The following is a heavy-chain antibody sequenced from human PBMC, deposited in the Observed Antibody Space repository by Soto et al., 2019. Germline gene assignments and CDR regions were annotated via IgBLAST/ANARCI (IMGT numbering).Heavy chain of an antibody. D-gene: IGHD1-1*01. V-gene: IGHV3-23*01. J-gene: IGHJ5*01. CDR2: FSGGSGAI. CDR3: ARWNGCGDS. Sequence: PGGSLRLSCAVSGFSLGPYGVTWVRQTPEKGLEWVTGFSGGSGAIFYADSVRGRFTISRDSSTAYLQMNNLRPEDTAVYFCARWNGCGDSCG. CDR1: GFSLGPYG.